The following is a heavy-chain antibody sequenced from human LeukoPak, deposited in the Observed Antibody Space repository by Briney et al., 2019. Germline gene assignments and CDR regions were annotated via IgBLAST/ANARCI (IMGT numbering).Heavy chain of an antibody. J-gene: IGHJ4*02. D-gene: IGHD2-8*02. CDR3: AKRGVTPRRDFDY. CDR2: ISGSGDST. V-gene: IGHV3-23*01. CDR1: GFTFSNYA. Sequence: GGSLRLSCAASGFTFSNYAMSWVRQAPGKGLEWVSGISGSGDSTYYADSVKGRFTISRDNSKNTLNLQMNSLRAEDTALYYCAKRGVTPRRDFDYWGQGTLVTVSS.